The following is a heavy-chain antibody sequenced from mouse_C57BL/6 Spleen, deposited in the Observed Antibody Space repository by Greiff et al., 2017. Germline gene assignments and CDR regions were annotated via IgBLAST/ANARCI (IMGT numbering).Heavy chain of an antibody. J-gene: IGHJ2*01. CDR2: IYPGDGDT. D-gene: IGHD1-1*01. Sequence: VQLQESGAELVKPGASVKISCTASGYAFSSSWMNWVKQRPGKGLEWIGQIYPGDGDTNYNGKFKGKATLTADKSSSTAYMQLSSLTSEDSAVYFCARVYYYGSSYLLDYWGQGTTLTVSS. V-gene: IGHV1-80*01. CDR3: ARVYYYGSSYLLDY. CDR1: GYAFSSSW.